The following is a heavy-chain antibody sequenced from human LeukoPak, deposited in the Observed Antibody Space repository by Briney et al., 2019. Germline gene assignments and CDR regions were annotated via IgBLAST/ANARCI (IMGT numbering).Heavy chain of an antibody. Sequence: PSETLSLTCTVSGGSISSYYWSWIRQPPGKGLEWIGYIYYSGSTNYNPSLKSRVTISVDTSKNQFSLKLSSVTAADTAVYYCARHYCGGDCSYFDYWGQGTLVTVSS. CDR2: IYYSGST. CDR1: GGSISSYY. D-gene: IGHD2-21*02. V-gene: IGHV4-59*08. J-gene: IGHJ4*02. CDR3: ARHYCGGDCSYFDY.